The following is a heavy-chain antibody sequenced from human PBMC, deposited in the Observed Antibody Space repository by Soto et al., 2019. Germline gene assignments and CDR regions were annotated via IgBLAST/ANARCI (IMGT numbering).Heavy chain of an antibody. Sequence: EVQLVESGGNLVQPGGSLRLSCAASGFRFSIYSMNWVRQAPGKGLEWSAYITSDTKTIKYADAVKGRFTISRDNDNNLVYLYMNSLSDEDTAVYYCARSVEGHFDYWGQGTVVTVSA. J-gene: IGHJ4*02. D-gene: IGHD6-19*01. CDR1: GFRFSIYS. CDR3: ARSVEGHFDY. CDR2: ITSDTKTI. V-gene: IGHV3-48*02.